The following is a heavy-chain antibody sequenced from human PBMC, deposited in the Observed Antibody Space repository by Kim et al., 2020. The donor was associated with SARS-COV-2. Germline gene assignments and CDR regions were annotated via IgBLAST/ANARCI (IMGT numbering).Heavy chain of an antibody. CDR2: TYSGGST. V-gene: IGHV3-53*01. J-gene: IGHJ6*02. CDR1: GFTVSSHY. Sequence: GGSLRLSCAASGFTVSSHYMSWVRQAPGKGLEWVSVTYSGGSTYYADSVKGRFTISRDNSKNTLNLQMNSLSAEDTAVYYCARARLVTYGLDGWGQGTT. CDR3: ARARLVTYGLDG.